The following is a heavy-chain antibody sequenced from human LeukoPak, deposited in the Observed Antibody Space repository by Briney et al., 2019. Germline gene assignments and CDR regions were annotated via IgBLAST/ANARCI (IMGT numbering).Heavy chain of an antibody. CDR3: AKVSGHGDYVSGTDY. Sequence: GGSLRLSRAAPGFTLRSYAMSWVRPAPGKGLEWVSAISGSGGSTYYADPVKGRFTISRDNSNNTLDLQMNSLRAEDTAVYYCAKVSGHGDYVSGTDYWGQGTLVTVSS. D-gene: IGHD4-17*01. J-gene: IGHJ4*02. CDR2: ISGSGGST. V-gene: IGHV3-23*01. CDR1: GFTLRSYA.